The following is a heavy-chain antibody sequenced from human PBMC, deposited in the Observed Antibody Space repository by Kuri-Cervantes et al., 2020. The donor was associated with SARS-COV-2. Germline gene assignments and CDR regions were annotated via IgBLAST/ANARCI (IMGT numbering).Heavy chain of an antibody. D-gene: IGHD3-10*01. V-gene: IGHV1-2*04. CDR2: INPNSGGT. J-gene: IGHJ6*02. Sequence: ASVKVSCKASGYTFTGYYMHWVRQAPGQGFEWMGWINPNSGGTNYAQKFQGWVTMTRDTSINTAYMELSRLRSDDMAVYYCARGMVRGIIQYYYYPMDVWGQGTTVTVSS. CDR3: ARGMVRGIIQYYYYPMDV. CDR1: GYTFTGYY.